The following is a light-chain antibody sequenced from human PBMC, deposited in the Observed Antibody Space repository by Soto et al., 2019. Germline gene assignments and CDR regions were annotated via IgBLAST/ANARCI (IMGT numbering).Light chain of an antibody. CDR3: QQYGSSPTVT. CDR2: DAS. Sequence: EIVLTHSPDTLSLSPGERATLSCRASLTVTNNYLAWYQQKAGQAPRLVIYDASTRATGIPDRFSGSGSGTDFTLTISRLEPEDFAVYYCQQYGSSPTVTFGQGTKV. CDR1: LTVTNNY. V-gene: IGKV3-20*01. J-gene: IGKJ2*01.